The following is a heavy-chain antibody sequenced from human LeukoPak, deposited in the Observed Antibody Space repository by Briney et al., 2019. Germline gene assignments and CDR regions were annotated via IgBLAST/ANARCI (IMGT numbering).Heavy chain of an antibody. Sequence: SETLSLTCAVYGGSFSGYYWSWIRQPPGKGLEWIGEINHSGSTNYNPSLKSRVTISVDTSKNQFSLKLSSVTAADTAVYYCARDFAAAVDAFDIWGQGTMVTVSS. CDR1: GGSFSGYY. CDR2: INHSGST. CDR3: ARDFAAAVDAFDI. D-gene: IGHD6-13*01. J-gene: IGHJ3*02. V-gene: IGHV4-34*01.